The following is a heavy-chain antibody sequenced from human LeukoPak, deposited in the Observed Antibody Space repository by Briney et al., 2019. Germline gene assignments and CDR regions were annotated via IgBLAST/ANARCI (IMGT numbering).Heavy chain of an antibody. CDR3: AKGTTWNYEYNWFDP. J-gene: IGHJ5*02. Sequence: PGRSLRLSCAASGFTFDDYAMHWVRQAPGKGLEWVSGISWNSGSIGYADSVKGRFTISRDNAKSSLYLQMNSLRAEDTALYYCAKGTTWNYEYNWFDPWGQGTLVTVSS. D-gene: IGHD1-7*01. V-gene: IGHV3-9*01. CDR1: GFTFDDYA. CDR2: ISWNSGSI.